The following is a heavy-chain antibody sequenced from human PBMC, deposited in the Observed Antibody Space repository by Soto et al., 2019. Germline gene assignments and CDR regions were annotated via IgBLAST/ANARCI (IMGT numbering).Heavy chain of an antibody. CDR1: GFTFSSYA. Sequence: GGSLRLSCAASGFTFSSYAMSWVRQAPGKGLEWVSAISGSGGSTYYADSVKGRFTISRDNSKNTLYLQMNSLRAEDTAVYYCANSYCSSTSCYDAYYYYGMDVWGQGTTVTVSS. D-gene: IGHD2-2*01. CDR3: ANSYCSSTSCYDAYYYYGMDV. J-gene: IGHJ6*02. V-gene: IGHV3-23*01. CDR2: ISGSGGST.